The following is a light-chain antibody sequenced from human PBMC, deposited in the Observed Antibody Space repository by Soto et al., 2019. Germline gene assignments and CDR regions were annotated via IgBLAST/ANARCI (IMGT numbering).Light chain of an antibody. J-gene: IGKJ3*01. CDR3: QQYGSSPALFA. CDR1: RSFSSSY. CDR2: GAS. V-gene: IGKV3-20*01. Sequence: SVWMQTPSTLSLSPGERASRSCRASRSFSSSYLAWYQQKPGQAPRLLIYGASRRATGIPDRFSGSGSGTDFTLTISRLEPEDYEVYYCQQYGSSPALFAFGPGTKVDIK.